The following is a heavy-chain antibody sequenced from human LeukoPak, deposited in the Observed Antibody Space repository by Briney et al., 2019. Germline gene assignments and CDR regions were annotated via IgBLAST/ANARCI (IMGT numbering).Heavy chain of an antibody. V-gene: IGHV3-23*01. J-gene: IGHJ5*02. CDR2: ISGSGGST. D-gene: IGHD2-21*02. CDR1: GFTFSSYA. Sequence: GGSLRLSCAASGFTFSSYAMSWVRQAPGKGLEWVSAISGSGGSTYYADSVKGRFTISRDNSKNTLYLQMNSLRAEDTAVYYCARANRLVVTRENWFDPWGQGTLVTVSS. CDR3: ARANRLVVTRENWFDP.